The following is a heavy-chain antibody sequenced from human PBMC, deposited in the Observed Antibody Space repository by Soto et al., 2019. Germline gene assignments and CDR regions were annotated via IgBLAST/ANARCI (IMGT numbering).Heavy chain of an antibody. D-gene: IGHD3-10*01. CDR1: GGTIKNYY. V-gene: IGHV4-59*12. CDR2: IYYSGST. Sequence: SQTQPLTYTVCGGTIKNYYWSWIRQPPGKGLEWIGYIYYSGSTYYNPSLKSRVTISVDTSKNQFSLKLSSVTAADTAVYYCARVWGGAFDIWGQGTMVTVSS. J-gene: IGHJ3*02. CDR3: ARVWGGAFDI.